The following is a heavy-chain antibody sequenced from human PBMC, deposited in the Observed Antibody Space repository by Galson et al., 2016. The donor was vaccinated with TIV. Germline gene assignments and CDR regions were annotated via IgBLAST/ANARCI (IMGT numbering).Heavy chain of an antibody. Sequence: LEWIGYIYYSGSTYYNASLRSRLAISVDTSKNQLSLSLRSVTAADTAVYYCARGTWSTDSWSGYAFYALDVWGQGTTVTVSS. J-gene: IGHJ6*02. CDR2: IYYSGST. V-gene: IGHV4-30-4*01. D-gene: IGHD3-3*01. CDR3: ARGTWSTDSWSGYAFYALDV.